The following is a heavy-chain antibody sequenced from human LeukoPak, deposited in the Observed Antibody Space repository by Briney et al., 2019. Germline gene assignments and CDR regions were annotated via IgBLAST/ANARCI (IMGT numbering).Heavy chain of an antibody. D-gene: IGHD6-19*01. CDR3: AKSYSSGWPYYFDY. J-gene: IGHJ4*02. CDR2: ISGGGTNT. CDR1: GLTFSSYA. Sequence: PGGSLRLSCAASGLTFSSYAMSWVRQAPGKGLEWVSAISGGGTNTYYTDSVKGRFTISRDNSKNTLYLQMNSLRADDTAVYYCAKSYSSGWPYYFDYWGQGTLVTVSS. V-gene: IGHV3-23*01.